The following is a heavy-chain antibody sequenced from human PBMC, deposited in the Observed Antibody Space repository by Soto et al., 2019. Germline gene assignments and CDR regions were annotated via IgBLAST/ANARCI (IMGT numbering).Heavy chain of an antibody. D-gene: IGHD7-27*01. V-gene: IGHV4-59*11. CDR3: ARANWYSEY. J-gene: IGHJ4*02. Sequence: QVHLQESGPGLVKPSETLSLTCTVSGGSINNHYWSWIRQPPGKGLEWIGYIYYTGSPNYNPSLNSRVTMSVDTSKNQFSLNLTSLTAADTAIYDCARANWYSEYWGQGTLVTVSS. CDR2: IYYTGSP. CDR1: GGSINNHY.